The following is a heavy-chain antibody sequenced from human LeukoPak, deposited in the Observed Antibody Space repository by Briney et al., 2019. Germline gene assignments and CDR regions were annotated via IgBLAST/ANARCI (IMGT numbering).Heavy chain of an antibody. CDR2: IGSSSSTI. CDR1: GFTFSHHS. D-gene: IGHD1-1*01. V-gene: IGHV3-48*01. J-gene: IGHJ4*02. Sequence: GGSLRLSCAASGFTFSHHSMNWVGRAPGKGLEWVSYIGSSSSTIYYADSVKGRFTISRDNARNSLYLQMNSLRAEDTAVYFCAKSRSGSANWALQIFDNWGQGTLVTVSS. CDR3: AKSRSGSANWALQIFDN.